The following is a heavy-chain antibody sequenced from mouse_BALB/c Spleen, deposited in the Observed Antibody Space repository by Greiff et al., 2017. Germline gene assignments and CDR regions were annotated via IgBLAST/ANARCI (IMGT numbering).Heavy chain of an antibody. CDR1: GFTFSSYG. D-gene: IGHD1-2*01. V-gene: IGHV5-6*02. J-gene: IGHJ2*01. CDR2: ISSGGSYT. CDR3: ARRITPAFDY. Sequence: EVKLVESGGDLVKPGGSLKLSCAASGFTFSSYGMSWVRQTPDKRLEWVATISSGGSYTYYPDSVKGRFTISRDNAKNTLYLQMSSLKSEDTAMYYCARRITPAFDYWGQGTTLTVSS.